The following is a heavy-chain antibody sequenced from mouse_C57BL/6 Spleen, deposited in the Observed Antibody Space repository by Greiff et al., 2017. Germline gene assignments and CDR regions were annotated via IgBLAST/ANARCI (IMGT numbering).Heavy chain of an antibody. CDR2: LYPSDSET. V-gene: IGHV1-61*01. Sequence: QVQLQQPGAELVRPGSSVMLSCKASGYTFPSYWTDWVKQRPGQGLEWIGNLYPSDSETHYNQKFKDKATLTVDKSSSTAYMQLSSLTSEDSAVYYCARLTLRSAYWCEVTLVIISA. CDR3: ARLTLRSAY. CDR1: GYTFPSYW. J-gene: IGHJ3*01.